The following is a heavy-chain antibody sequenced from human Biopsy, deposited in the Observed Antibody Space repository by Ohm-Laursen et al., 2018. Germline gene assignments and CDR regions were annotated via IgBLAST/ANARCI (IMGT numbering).Heavy chain of an antibody. CDR1: GFTVNDHA. Sequence: SLRLSCTASGFTVNDHAMHWVRQPPGKGLEWVSGISWDSGRIGYADSVKGRFPFSRENAKKSLYLKINSLRPEVTPLYYLTKDLMPAGKDVWGQGTTVTVSS. CDR2: ISWDSGRI. D-gene: IGHD2-2*01. J-gene: IGHJ6*02. CDR3: TKDLMPAGKDV. V-gene: IGHV3-9*01.